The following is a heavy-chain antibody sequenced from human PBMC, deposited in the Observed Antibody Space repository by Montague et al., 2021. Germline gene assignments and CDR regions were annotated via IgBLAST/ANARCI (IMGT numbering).Heavy chain of an antibody. J-gene: IGHJ6*03. CDR2: VSHGGRT. CDR3: ARERDRYYYMDI. CDR1: RSLINSDYY. Sequence: SDTLSLTCTVSRSLINSDYYWGWIRQPPGKGLEWMGSVSHGGRTYYNPSLKSRVTISVDTSNNHFSLKLISVTAADTAMYYRARERDRYYYMDIWGKGTTITVSS. V-gene: IGHV4-38-2*02.